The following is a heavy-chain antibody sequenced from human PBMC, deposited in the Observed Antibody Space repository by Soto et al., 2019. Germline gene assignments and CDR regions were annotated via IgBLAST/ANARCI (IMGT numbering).Heavy chain of an antibody. CDR2: VNPSGGSA. Sequence: ASVKVSCKTSGYIFTAYSMHWVRQAPGQGLEWMGVVNPSGGSAHYAQSFEGRVTLTRDTSTSTFYMELSSLRSEDTAVYYCAREENCRGGTCYSEYFHHWGQGTLVTAPQ. CDR1: GYIFTAYS. V-gene: IGHV1-46*01. J-gene: IGHJ1*01. CDR3: AREENCRGGTCYSEYFHH. D-gene: IGHD2-15*01.